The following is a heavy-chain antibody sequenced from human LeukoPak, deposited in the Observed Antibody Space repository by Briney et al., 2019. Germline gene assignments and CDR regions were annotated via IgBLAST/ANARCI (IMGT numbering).Heavy chain of an antibody. J-gene: IGHJ4*02. CDR3: ARGLSSTRTHYLDS. D-gene: IGHD2-2*01. CDR1: VRSITTYY. Sequence: SETLSLTCTLSVRSITTYYWNWTRHPPGKGLEWIVYIYDTGSTNYNPSLKSRVTILVKTPQNHSALTLTSLTAADTAVYFCARGLSSTRTHYLDSWGQGTLVTVSS. CDR2: IYDTGST. V-gene: IGHV4-59*01.